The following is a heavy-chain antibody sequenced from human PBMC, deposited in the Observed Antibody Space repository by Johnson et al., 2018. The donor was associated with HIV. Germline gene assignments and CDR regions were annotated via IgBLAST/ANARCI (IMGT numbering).Heavy chain of an antibody. D-gene: IGHD3-3*01. V-gene: IGHV3-30*02. Sequence: VQLVESGGGVVQPGGSLRLSCAASGFTFSSYGMHWVRQAPGKWLEWVAFIRYDGSNKYYADSVKGRFTISRDNSKNTLYLQMNSLRAEDTAVYYCAKDSTYYDSGGAFDIWGQGTMVTVSS. J-gene: IGHJ3*02. CDR1: GFTFSSYG. CDR3: AKDSTYYDSGGAFDI. CDR2: IRYDGSNK.